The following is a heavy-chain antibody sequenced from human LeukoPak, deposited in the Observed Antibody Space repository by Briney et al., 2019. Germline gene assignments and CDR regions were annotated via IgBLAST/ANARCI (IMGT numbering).Heavy chain of an antibody. D-gene: IGHD3-10*01. V-gene: IGHV3-21*01. Sequence: TVGSLRLSCAASGFTFSSYSMNWVRQAPGKGLEWVSSISSSSSYIYYADSVKGRFTISRDNAKNSLYLQMNSLRAEDTAVYYCARGWILWFGESSGGFDYWGQGTLVTVSS. CDR1: GFTFSSYS. CDR3: ARGWILWFGESSGGFDY. J-gene: IGHJ4*02. CDR2: ISSSSSYI.